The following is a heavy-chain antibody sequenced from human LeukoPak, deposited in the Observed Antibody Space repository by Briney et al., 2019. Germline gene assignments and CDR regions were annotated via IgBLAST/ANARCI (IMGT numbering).Heavy chain of an antibody. CDR2: IKSKTDGGTT. CDR1: GFTFSNAW. J-gene: IGHJ4*02. CDR3: TTLHFWSGYYMSGVDY. Sequence: PGGSLRLSCAASGFTFSNAWMSWVRQAPGKGLEWVGRIKSKTDGGTTDYAAPVKGRFTISRDDSKNTLYLQMNSLKTEDTAVYYCTTLHFWSGYYMSGVDYWGQGTLVTVSS. D-gene: IGHD3-3*02. V-gene: IGHV3-15*01.